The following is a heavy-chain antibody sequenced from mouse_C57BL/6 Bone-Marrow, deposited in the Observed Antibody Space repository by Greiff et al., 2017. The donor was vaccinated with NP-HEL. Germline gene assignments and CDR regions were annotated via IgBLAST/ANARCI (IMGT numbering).Heavy chain of an antibody. CDR2: IYPRSGNT. J-gene: IGHJ3*01. CDR3: ARGGYYGSSPFFAY. D-gene: IGHD1-1*01. Sequence: VQLQQSGAELARPGASVKLSCKASGYTFTSYGISWVKQRTGQGLEGIGEIYPRSGNTYYNEKFKGKATLTADKSSSTAYMELRSLTSEDSAVYFCARGGYYGSSPFFAYWGQGTLVTVSA. V-gene: IGHV1-81*01. CDR1: GYTFTSYG.